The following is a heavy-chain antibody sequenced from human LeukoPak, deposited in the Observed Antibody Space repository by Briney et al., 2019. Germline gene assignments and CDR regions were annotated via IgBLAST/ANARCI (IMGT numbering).Heavy chain of an antibody. CDR3: AKEPRGVNKSNAFYI. Sequence: GGSLRLSCAASGFTFSSYGMHWVRQAPGKGLEWVAVISHDGSNKYYADSVKGRFTISRDNSKNTLYLQMNSLRAEDTAVYYWAKEPRGVNKSNAFYILGQGTMVTVSS. V-gene: IGHV3-30*18. CDR2: ISHDGSNK. CDR1: GFTFSSYG. J-gene: IGHJ3*02. D-gene: IGHD1/OR15-1a*01.